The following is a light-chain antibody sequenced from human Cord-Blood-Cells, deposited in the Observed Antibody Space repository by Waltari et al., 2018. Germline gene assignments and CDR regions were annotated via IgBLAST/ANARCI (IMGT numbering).Light chain of an antibody. CDR1: QSLLHSNGYNY. CDR2: LGS. V-gene: IGKV2-28*01. CDR3: MQALQTPLT. J-gene: IGKJ4*01. Sequence: DLVMTQSPLSLPVTPGDPASISCSSTQSLLHSNGYNYLDWYLQKPGQSPQLLIYLGSNRASGVPDRFSGSGSGTDFTLKISRVEAEDVGVYYCMQALQTPLTFGGGTKVEIK.